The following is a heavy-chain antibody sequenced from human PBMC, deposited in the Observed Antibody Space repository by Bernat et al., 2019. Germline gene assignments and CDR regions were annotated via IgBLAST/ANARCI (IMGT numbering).Heavy chain of an antibody. V-gene: IGHV4-59*08. CDR3: ASIYGDYDWFDP. CDR1: GGSISSYY. CDR2: IYNTGRT. D-gene: IGHD4-17*01. J-gene: IGHJ5*02. Sequence: QVQLQESGPGLVKPSLTLSLSCTVSGGSISSYYLSWIRHPPGKGLECIGYIYNTGRTNYNPSLKGRVTISVDTSKNQFSLTLTSVTAADTDVYYCASIYGDYDWFDPWGQGTLVTVAS.